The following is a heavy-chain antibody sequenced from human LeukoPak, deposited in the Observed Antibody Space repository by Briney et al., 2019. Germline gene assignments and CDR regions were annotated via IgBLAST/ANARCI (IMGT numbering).Heavy chain of an antibody. V-gene: IGHV1-8*03. CDR1: GYTFTSYD. J-gene: IGHJ4*02. CDR3: ARASNDYVWGSYPSDY. CDR2: MNPNSGNT. D-gene: IGHD3-16*02. Sequence: ASVKVSCKASGYTFTSYDINWVRQATGQGLEWMGWMNPNSGNTGYAQKFQGRVTITRNTSISTAYMELSSLRSEDTAVYYCARASNDYVWGSYPSDYWGQGTLVTVSS.